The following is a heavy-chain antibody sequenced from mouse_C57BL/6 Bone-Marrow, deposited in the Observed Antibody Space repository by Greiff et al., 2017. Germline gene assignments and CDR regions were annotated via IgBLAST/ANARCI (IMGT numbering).Heavy chain of an antibody. CDR3: AREEYYDYRENYYAMDY. J-gene: IGHJ4*01. Sequence: EVQLQQSGPELVKPGASVKISCKASGYTFTDYYMNWVKQSHGKSLEWIGDINPNNGGTSYNQKFKGKATLTVDKSSSTAYMEPRSLTSEDSAVYYCAREEYYDYRENYYAMDYWGQGTSVTVSS. D-gene: IGHD2-4*01. V-gene: IGHV1-26*01. CDR2: INPNNGGT. CDR1: GYTFTDYY.